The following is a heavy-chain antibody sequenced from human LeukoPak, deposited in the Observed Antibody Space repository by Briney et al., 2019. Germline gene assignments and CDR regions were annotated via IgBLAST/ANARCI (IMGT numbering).Heavy chain of an antibody. CDR3: ASHRPSSPRKYYFDY. D-gene: IGHD6-13*01. Sequence: SVKVSCKASGGTFSSYAISWVRQAPGQGLEWMGGIIPIFGTANYAQKFQGRVTITADESTSTAYMELSSLRSEDTAVYYCASHRPSSPRKYYFDYWGQGTLVTVSS. CDR2: IIPIFGTA. J-gene: IGHJ4*02. CDR1: GGTFSSYA. V-gene: IGHV1-69*01.